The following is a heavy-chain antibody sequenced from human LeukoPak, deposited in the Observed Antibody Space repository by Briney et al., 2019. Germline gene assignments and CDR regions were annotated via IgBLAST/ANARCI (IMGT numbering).Heavy chain of an antibody. V-gene: IGHV4-59*08. CDR2: IYYSGST. Sequence: SETLSLTCTVSGGSISSYYWSWIRRPPGMGLEWIGYIYYSGSTNYNPSLQSRVTISVDTSKNQFSLKLSSVTAADTAVYYCARRIAARSWFDPWGQGTLVTVSS. CDR3: ARRIAARSWFDP. CDR1: GGSISSYY. J-gene: IGHJ5*02. D-gene: IGHD6-6*01.